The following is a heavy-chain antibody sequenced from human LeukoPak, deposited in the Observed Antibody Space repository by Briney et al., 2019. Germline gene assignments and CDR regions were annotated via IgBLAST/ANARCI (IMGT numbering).Heavy chain of an antibody. Sequence: PSETLSLTCTVSGGSISSGGYYWSWIRQHPGKGLEWIGYIYYSGSTYYNPSLKSRVTISVDTSKNQFSLKPSSVTAADTAVYYCASLDCSSTSCPFDYWGQGTLVTVSS. CDR3: ASLDCSSTSCPFDY. CDR2: IYYSGST. CDR1: GGSISSGGYY. D-gene: IGHD2-2*01. J-gene: IGHJ4*02. V-gene: IGHV4-31*03.